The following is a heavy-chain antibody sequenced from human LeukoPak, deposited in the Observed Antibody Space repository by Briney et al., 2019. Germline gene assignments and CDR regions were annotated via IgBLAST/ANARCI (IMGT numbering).Heavy chain of an antibody. CDR3: ARVGGTNYYYYGMDV. D-gene: IGHD3-10*01. CDR2: IYDSGST. J-gene: IGHJ6*02. CDR1: GGSISGYY. V-gene: IGHV4-59*01. Sequence: SETLSLTCTVSGGSISGYYWSWIRQPPGKGLEWIGYIYDSGSTNYNPSLKSRVTISVDTPKNQFSLKLSSVTAADMAVYYCARVGGTNYYYYGMDVWGQGTTVTVSS.